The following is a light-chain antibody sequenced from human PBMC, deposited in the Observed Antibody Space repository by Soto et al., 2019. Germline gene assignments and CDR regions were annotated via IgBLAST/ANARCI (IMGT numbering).Light chain of an antibody. Sequence: QSVLTQPPSVSGAPGQGVTISCTGSNSNIGAGYDVHWYQQHPGKAPKLMIYDVTHRPSGVSNRFSGSKSGNTASLTISGLQAEDEADYYCLSYSSSTSPYVLGTATKLTVL. V-gene: IGLV1-40*01. CDR1: NSNIGAGYD. J-gene: IGLJ1*01. CDR3: LSYSSSTSPYV. CDR2: DVT.